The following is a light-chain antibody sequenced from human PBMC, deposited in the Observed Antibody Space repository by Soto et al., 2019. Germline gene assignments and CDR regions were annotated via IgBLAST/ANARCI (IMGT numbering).Light chain of an antibody. V-gene: IGKV3-15*01. CDR1: QSVISN. J-gene: IGKJ1*01. CDR3: QQYNNWPLT. CDR2: GAS. Sequence: EIVMTQSPATLSVSPGERATLSCRASQSVISNLACYQQKPGQAPRLLIYGASTRATGIPARFSGSGSGTEFTLTISSLKSEDFAVYYCQQYNNWPLTFGQGTKVEIK.